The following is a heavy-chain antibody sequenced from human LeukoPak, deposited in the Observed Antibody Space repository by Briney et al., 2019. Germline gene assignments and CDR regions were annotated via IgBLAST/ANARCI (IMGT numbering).Heavy chain of an antibody. Sequence: GRSLRLSCAASGFTFSSYSMNWVRQAPGKGLEWVSYISSSSSTIYYADSVKGRFTISRDNAKNSLYLQMNSLRAEDTAVYYCARWGILDAFDIWGQGTMVTVSS. CDR1: GFTFSSYS. CDR3: ARWGILDAFDI. CDR2: ISSSSSTI. V-gene: IGHV3-48*01. D-gene: IGHD6-13*01. J-gene: IGHJ3*02.